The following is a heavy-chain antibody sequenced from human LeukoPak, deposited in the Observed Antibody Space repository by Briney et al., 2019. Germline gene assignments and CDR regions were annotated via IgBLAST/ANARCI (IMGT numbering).Heavy chain of an antibody. V-gene: IGHV1-18*01. CDR2: ISAYNGHT. J-gene: IGHJ6*03. CDR1: GYTFTNYG. CDR3: ARVSGSRRLRYQYFYYMDV. D-gene: IGHD3-10*01. Sequence: GASVKVSCKASGYTFTNYGISWVRQAPGQGLEWMGWISAYNGHTNYAQKFQGRVTLTTDTSTSTVNMELRSLRSDDTAVYYCARVSGSRRLRYQYFYYMDVWGKGTTVTVSS.